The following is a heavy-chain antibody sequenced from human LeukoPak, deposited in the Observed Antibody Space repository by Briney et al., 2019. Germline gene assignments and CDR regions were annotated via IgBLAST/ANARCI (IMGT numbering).Heavy chain of an antibody. CDR3: ARGYSSNWNYFDY. CDR1: GFTVSNNH. J-gene: IGHJ4*02. Sequence: GGSLRLSCAASGFTVSNNHMTWVRQAPGKGLEWVSVVYTAGSTYYADSVKGRFTISRDNSKNTVYLQMISLRVGDTAVYYCARGYSSNWNYFDYWGQGILVTVSS. V-gene: IGHV3-53*01. D-gene: IGHD6-13*01. CDR2: VYTAGST.